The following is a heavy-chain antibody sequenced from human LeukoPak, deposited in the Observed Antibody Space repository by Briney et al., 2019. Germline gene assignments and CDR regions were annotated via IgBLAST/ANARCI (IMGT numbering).Heavy chain of an antibody. J-gene: IGHJ6*02. Sequence: GSSVKVSCKASGGTFSSYAISWVRQAPGQGLEWMGGIIPIFGTANYAQKFQGRVTITADESTSTAYMELSSLRSEDTAVYYCARASRQYYDFWSGYVGPSRTGGMDVWGQGTTVTVSS. CDR3: ARASRQYYDFWSGYVGPSRTGGMDV. CDR1: GGTFSSYA. D-gene: IGHD3-3*01. V-gene: IGHV1-69*01. CDR2: IIPIFGTA.